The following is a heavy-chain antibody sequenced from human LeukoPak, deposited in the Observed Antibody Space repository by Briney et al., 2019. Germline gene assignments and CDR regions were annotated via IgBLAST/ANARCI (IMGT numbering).Heavy chain of an antibody. V-gene: IGHV4-4*09. CDR3: ARRKAAAGTGEFDY. CDR1: GGSISSYY. D-gene: IGHD6-13*01. Sequence: PSETLSLTCTVSGGSISSYYWSWIRQPPGKGLEWIGYIYTSGSTNYNSSLKSRVTISVDTSKSQFSLKLSSVTAADTAVYYCARRKAAAGTGEFDYWGQGTLVTVSS. J-gene: IGHJ4*02. CDR2: IYTSGST.